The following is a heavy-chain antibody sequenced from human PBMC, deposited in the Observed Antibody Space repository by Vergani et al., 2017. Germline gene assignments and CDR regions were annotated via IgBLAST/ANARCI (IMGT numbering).Heavy chain of an antibody. CDR3: ARCNYYSRGYSPAEYFQQ. CDR1: GFTFSSYW. D-gene: IGHD3-22*01. CDR2: IKQDGSEK. Sequence: EVQLVESGGGLVQPGGSLRLSCAASGFTFSSYWMSWVRQAPGKGLEWVANIKQDGSEKYYVDSVKGRFTISRDNAKNSLYLQMNRLRAEDTAVYYCARCNYYSRGYSPAEYFQQWVQGTLVKVAS. J-gene: IGHJ1*01. V-gene: IGHV3-7*03.